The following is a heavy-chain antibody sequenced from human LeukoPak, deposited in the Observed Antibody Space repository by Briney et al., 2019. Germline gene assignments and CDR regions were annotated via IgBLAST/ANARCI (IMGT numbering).Heavy chain of an antibody. D-gene: IGHD3-22*01. J-gene: IGHJ4*02. V-gene: IGHV4-59*12. CDR1: GGSISNYY. CDR3: ANSDSSGYYVDY. Sequence: SETLSLTCTVSGGSISNYYWSWIRQPPGKGLDWIGYMHYSGSSNYNPSLKSRVTISLDTSKNQFSLKLTSVTAADTAVYYCANSDSSGYYVDYWGQGTLVTVSS. CDR2: MHYSGSS.